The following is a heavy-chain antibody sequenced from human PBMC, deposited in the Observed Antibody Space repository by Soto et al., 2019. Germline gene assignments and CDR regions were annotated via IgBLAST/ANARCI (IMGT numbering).Heavy chain of an antibody. J-gene: IGHJ4*02. V-gene: IGHV3-7*05. CDR3: ARGGGHTYGRLPGVY. Sequence: EVQLVESGGGFVQPGGSLRLSCAASGFTFSTYWMTWVRQAPGKGLEWVAHVKQDGSEKYNVDSVKGRFTISRDNAKNSLYLQMNSLRAEDTAVYYCARGGGHTYGRLPGVYWGQGILVTVSS. CDR2: VKQDGSEK. CDR1: GFTFSTYW. D-gene: IGHD2-8*01.